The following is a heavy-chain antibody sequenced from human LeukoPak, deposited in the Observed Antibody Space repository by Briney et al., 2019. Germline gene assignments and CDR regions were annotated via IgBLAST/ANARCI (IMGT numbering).Heavy chain of an antibody. CDR2: IIPIFGTA. D-gene: IGHD6-13*01. V-gene: IGHV1-69*01. CDR3: ARGGPYSSSWLYDAFDI. Sequence: SSVKVSCKASGGTFSSYAISWVRQAPGQGLEWMGGIIPIFGTANYAQKFQGRVTITADESTSTAYMELSSLRSEDTAVYYCARGGPYSSSWLYDAFDIWGQGTMVTVSS. J-gene: IGHJ3*02. CDR1: GGTFSSYA.